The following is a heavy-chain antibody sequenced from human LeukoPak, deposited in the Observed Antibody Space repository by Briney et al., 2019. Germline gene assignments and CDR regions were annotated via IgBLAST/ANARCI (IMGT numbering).Heavy chain of an antibody. Sequence: SETLSLTCTVSGYSISSGYYWGWIRQPPGKGLEWIGSIYHSGSTYYNPSLKSRVTISVDTSKNQFSLKLSSVTAADTAVYYCASFRNYYGSGSYYRRPYFDYWRQGTLVTVSS. V-gene: IGHV4-38-2*02. CDR1: GYSISSGYY. CDR3: ASFRNYYGSGSYYRRPYFDY. D-gene: IGHD3-10*01. CDR2: IYHSGST. J-gene: IGHJ4*02.